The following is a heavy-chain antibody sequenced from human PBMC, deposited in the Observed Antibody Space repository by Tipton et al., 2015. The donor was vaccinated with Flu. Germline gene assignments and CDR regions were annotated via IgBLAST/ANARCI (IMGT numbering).Heavy chain of an antibody. D-gene: IGHD2-15*01. CDR1: GGTFSSYA. CDR2: IIPIFGTA. Sequence: QLVQSGAEVKKPGSSVKVSCKASGGTFSSYAISWVRQAPGQGLEWMGGIIPIFGTANYAQKFQGRVTITADESTSTAYMELSSLGSEATAVYYCASCSGGSRYFTSGYFQHWGQGTLVTVSS. V-gene: IGHV1-69*01. J-gene: IGHJ1*01. CDR3: ASCSGGSRYFTSGYFQH.